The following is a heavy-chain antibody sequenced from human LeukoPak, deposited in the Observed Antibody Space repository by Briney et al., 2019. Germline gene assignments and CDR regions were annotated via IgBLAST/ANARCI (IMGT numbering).Heavy chain of an antibody. CDR3: ASYYYDSSGYEQIDY. Sequence: ASVKVSCKTSGGTFSSYAISWVRQAPGQGLEWMGGIIPIFGTANYAQKFQGRVTITTDESTSTAYMELSSLRSEDTAVYYCASYYYDSSGYEQIDYWGQGTLVTVSS. D-gene: IGHD3-22*01. CDR2: IIPIFGTA. CDR1: GGTFSSYA. V-gene: IGHV1-69*05. J-gene: IGHJ4*02.